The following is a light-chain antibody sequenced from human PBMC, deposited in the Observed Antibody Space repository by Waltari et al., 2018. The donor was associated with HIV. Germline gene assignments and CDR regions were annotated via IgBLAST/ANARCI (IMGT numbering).Light chain of an antibody. V-gene: IGLV1-40*01. CDR2: GNS. CDR1: SSNIGAGYD. J-gene: IGLJ2*01. Sequence: QSVLTQPPSVSGAPGQRVTISCTGSSSNIGAGYDVHWYQQLPGTAPKLLIFGNSIRPSGVPDRFSGPKSGTSASLAISGLRPEDEADYYCAAWDDRLNAVVFGGGTKLTV. CDR3: AAWDDRLNAVV.